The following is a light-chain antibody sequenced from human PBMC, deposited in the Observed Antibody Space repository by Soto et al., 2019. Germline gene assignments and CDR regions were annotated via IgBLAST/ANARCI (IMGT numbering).Light chain of an antibody. CDR2: EVS. J-gene: IGLJ1*01. V-gene: IGLV2-8*01. Sequence: QSVLTQPPSASGSPGQSVTISCIGTSSDVGAYNYVSWYQQHPGKVPKLMIYEVSKRPSGVPDRFSASKSGNTASLTVSGLPAEDEADYYCSTHGGSNNFYIFGTGTNVTVL. CDR3: STHGGSNNFYI. CDR1: SSDVGAYNY.